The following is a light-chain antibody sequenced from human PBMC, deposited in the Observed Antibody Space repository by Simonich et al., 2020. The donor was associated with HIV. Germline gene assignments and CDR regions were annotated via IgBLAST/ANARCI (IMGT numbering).Light chain of an antibody. V-gene: IGKV1-27*01. J-gene: IGKJ5*01. CDR2: AAS. CDR3: QNYNSAPIT. Sequence: DIQMTQSPSSLSASVGDRVTIHCRASQGIRFYLAWYQQNPGKVPKLLINAASNLQSGVPARFSGSGSGKDFTLTISSLQPEDVATYYCQNYNSAPITFGQGTRLEIK. CDR1: QGIRFY.